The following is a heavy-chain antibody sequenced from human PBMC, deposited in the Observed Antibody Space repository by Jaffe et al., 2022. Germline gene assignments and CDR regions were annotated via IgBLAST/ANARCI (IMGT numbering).Heavy chain of an antibody. J-gene: IGHJ6*03. CDR3: ARDLFGSPVSVPAATDGDYYYYYMDV. Sequence: QVQLQQSGPGLVKPSQTLSLTCAISGDSVSSNSAAWNWIRQSPSRGLEWLGRTYYRSKWYNDYAVSVKSRITINPDTSKNQFSLQLNSVTPEDTAVYYCARDLFGSPVSVPAATDGDYYYYYMDVWGKGTTVTVSS. CDR2: TYYRSKWYN. V-gene: IGHV6-1*01. CDR1: GDSVSSNSAA. D-gene: IGHD2-2*01.